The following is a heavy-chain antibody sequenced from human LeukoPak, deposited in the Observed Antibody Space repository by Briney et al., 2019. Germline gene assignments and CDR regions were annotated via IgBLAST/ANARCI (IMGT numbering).Heavy chain of an antibody. V-gene: IGHV1-2*02. Sequence: EASVKVSCKASGYTFTGYYMHWVRQAPGQGLEWMGWINPNSGGTNYAQKFQGRVTMTRDTSISTAYMELSRLRSDDTAVYHCARDREAIVATKVGLYYFDYWGQGTLVTVSS. D-gene: IGHD5-12*01. CDR2: INPNSGGT. CDR1: GYTFTGYY. CDR3: ARDREAIVATKVGLYYFDY. J-gene: IGHJ4*02.